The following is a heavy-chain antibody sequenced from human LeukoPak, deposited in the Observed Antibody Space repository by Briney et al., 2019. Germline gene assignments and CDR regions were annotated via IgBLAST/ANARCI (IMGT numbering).Heavy chain of an antibody. D-gene: IGHD3-3*01. Sequence: SETLSLTCTVSGGSISSYYWSWIRQPPGKGLEWIGYIYYSGSTNYNPSLKSRVTISVDRSKNQFSLKLSSVTAADTAVYYCARGRVVTYFDYWGQGTLVTVSS. CDR3: ARGRVVTYFDY. CDR2: IYYSGST. J-gene: IGHJ4*02. CDR1: GGSISSYY. V-gene: IGHV4-59*01.